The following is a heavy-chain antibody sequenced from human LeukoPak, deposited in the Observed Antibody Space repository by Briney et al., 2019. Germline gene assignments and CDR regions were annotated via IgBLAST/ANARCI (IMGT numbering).Heavy chain of an antibody. J-gene: IGHJ5*02. D-gene: IGHD3-10*01. CDR3: ARDSGTTGEVKFDP. V-gene: IGHV4-4*07. CDR2: ISGSGTI. Sequence: SETLSLTCTVSGGSINSYWSWIRQPAGKGLEWIGRISGSGTITYNPALQNRLSISKDTSKNQFSLKLMSVTAADTAVYYCARDSGTTGEVKFDPWGQGTLVTVSS. CDR1: GGSINSY.